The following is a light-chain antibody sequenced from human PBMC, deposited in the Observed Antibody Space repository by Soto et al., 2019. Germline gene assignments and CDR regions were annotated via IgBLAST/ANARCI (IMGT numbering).Light chain of an antibody. J-gene: IGKJ2*01. CDR3: QHYDNWPFT. Sequence: EIVMTQSPATLSVSPGERATLSCRASQSIRTKLAWYRHKPGQAPSLLIYEASTRATGIPARFSGSGSGTEFTLTISSLQSEDFAIYYCQHYDNWPFTFGQGTKLEI. CDR1: QSIRTK. V-gene: IGKV3-15*01. CDR2: EAS.